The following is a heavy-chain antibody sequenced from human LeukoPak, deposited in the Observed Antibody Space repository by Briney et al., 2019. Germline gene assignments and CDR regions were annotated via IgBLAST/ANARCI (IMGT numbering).Heavy chain of an antibody. CDR3: AELGITMIGGV. CDR2: ISSSGSTI. J-gene: IGHJ6*04. CDR1: GLTFSSYE. D-gene: IGHD3-10*02. Sequence: GGSLELSGAASGLTFSSYEMTWFGKAPGKGLRGVSYISSSGSTIYYADSVKGRFTISRDNAKNSLYLQMNSLRAEDTAVYYCAELGITMIGGVWGKGTTVTISS. V-gene: IGHV3-48*03.